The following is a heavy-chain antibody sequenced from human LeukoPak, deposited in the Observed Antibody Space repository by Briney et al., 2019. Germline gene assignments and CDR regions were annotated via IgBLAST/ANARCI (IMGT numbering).Heavy chain of an antibody. D-gene: IGHD4-11*01. J-gene: IGHJ5*02. CDR2: IYYSGST. CDR1: GGSISSYY. Sequence: PSETLSLTCTVSGGSISSYYWSWIRQPPGKGLEWIGYIYYSGSTNYNPSLKSRVTISVDTSKNQFSLKLSSVTAADTAVYYCARTNTVTTWWFDPWGQGTLVTVSS. V-gene: IGHV4-59*12. CDR3: ARTNTVTTWWFDP.